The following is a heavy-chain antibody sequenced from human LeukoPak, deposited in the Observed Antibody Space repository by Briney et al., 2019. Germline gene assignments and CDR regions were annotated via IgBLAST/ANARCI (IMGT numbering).Heavy chain of an antibody. Sequence: SVKVSCKASGGTFISYAISWVRQAPGQGLEWMGKIIPIFGTANYAQKFQGRVTINTDKSTSTAYMELSGLRSEDTAVYYCARVLIGSSWPNNWFDPWGQGTLVTVSS. CDR1: GGTFISYA. D-gene: IGHD6-13*01. CDR3: ARVLIGSSWPNNWFDP. V-gene: IGHV1-69*05. J-gene: IGHJ5*02. CDR2: IIPIFGTA.